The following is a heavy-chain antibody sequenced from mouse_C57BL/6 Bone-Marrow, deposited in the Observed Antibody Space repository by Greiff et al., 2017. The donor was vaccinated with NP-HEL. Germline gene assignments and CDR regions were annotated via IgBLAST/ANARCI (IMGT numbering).Heavy chain of an antibody. J-gene: IGHJ3*01. CDR2: IYPGDGDT. CDR1: GYEFSNYW. V-gene: IGHV1-80*01. CDR3: ARGAY. Sequence: QVQLQQSGAELVKPGASVKISCKASGYEFSNYWMNWVKQRPGKGLEWIGQIYPGDGDTTYNENFKDKATLTADKSSSTASMQLSRVASEDSAVYVCARGAYGGQGTLVTVSA.